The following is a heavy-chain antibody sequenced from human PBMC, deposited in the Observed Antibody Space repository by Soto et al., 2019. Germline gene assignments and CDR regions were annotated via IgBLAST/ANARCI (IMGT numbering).Heavy chain of an antibody. CDR1: GFTFDDYA. Sequence: VQLVESGGGLVQPGRSLRLSCAASGFTFDDYAMHWVRQAPGKGLEWVSGISWNSGSIGYADSVKGRFTISRDNAKNSLYRQMNSLRAEDTALYYCAKDRAGIRSDRGFDYWGQGTLVTVSS. D-gene: IGHD3-10*01. CDR2: ISWNSGSI. J-gene: IGHJ4*02. V-gene: IGHV3-9*01. CDR3: AKDRAGIRSDRGFDY.